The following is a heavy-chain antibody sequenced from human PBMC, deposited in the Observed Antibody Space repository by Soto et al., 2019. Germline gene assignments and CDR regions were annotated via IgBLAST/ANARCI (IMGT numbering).Heavy chain of an antibody. CDR1: GDSITSGGYY. D-gene: IGHD6-6*01. Sequence: SETLSLTCTVTGDSITSGGYYWSWIRQHPGKGLEWIGCVYYSGRTYYNPSLKSRITISVDTSKKHFSLKLSSVTAADTAVYYCASTKEYSSSLDYWGQGILVTVSS. J-gene: IGHJ4*02. CDR2: VYYSGRT. V-gene: IGHV4-31*03. CDR3: ASTKEYSSSLDY.